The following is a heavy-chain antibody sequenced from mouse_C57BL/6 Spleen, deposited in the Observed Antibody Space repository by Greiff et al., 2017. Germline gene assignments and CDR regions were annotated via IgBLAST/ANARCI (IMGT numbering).Heavy chain of an antibody. J-gene: IGHJ3*01. D-gene: IGHD6-1*01. CDR2: ISDGGSYT. V-gene: IGHV5-4*01. CDR3: ARDEATGWFAY. Sequence: DVMLVESGGGLVKPGGSLKLSCAASGFTFSSYAMSWVRQTPEKRLEWVATISDGGSYTYYPDNVKGRFTISRDNAKNNLYLQMSHLKSEDTAMYYCARDEATGWFAYWGQGTLVTVSA. CDR1: GFTFSSYA.